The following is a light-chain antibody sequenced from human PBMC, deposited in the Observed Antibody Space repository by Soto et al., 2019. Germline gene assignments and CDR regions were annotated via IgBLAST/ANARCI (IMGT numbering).Light chain of an antibody. CDR2: DNS. CDR3: QSYDSSGSEDVV. V-gene: IGLV1-40*01. J-gene: IGLJ2*01. CDR1: SSNIGAGYA. Sequence: QSVLTQPPSVSGAPGQRVTISCTGSSSNIGAGYAVHWYQQLPGTAPKLLIYDNSNRPSVVPDRFSGSKSGTSASLAITGLQAEDEGDYYCQSYDSSGSEDVVFGGGTKLTVL.